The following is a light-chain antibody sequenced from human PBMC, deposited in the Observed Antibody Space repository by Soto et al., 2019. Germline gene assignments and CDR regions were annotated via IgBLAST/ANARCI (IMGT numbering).Light chain of an antibody. J-gene: IGLJ1*01. V-gene: IGLV2-14*01. CDR3: GSITRSSTSV. Sequence: QSVLSHPASVSGSPGQSVTMSCTVTSSYVGGFEYVPWYQHQPGKAPKLIIYDVTKRPSGVSNRFSGSKSGNTASLTISGIQAEDEGDYYCGSITRSSTSVFGTGTKVTVL. CDR1: SSYVGGFEY. CDR2: DVT.